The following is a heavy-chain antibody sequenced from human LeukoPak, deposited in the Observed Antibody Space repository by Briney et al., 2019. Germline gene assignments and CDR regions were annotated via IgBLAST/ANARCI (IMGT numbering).Heavy chain of an antibody. CDR1: GGPFSGYY. Sequence: KPSETLSLTCAVYGGPFSGYYWSWLRQPPGKGLEWIGEINHSGSTNYNPSLKSRVTISVDTSKNQFSLRLSSVTAADTAVYYCARVVVVAAGHDYWGQGTLVTVSS. CDR3: ARVVVVAAGHDY. CDR2: INHSGST. J-gene: IGHJ4*02. D-gene: IGHD2-15*01. V-gene: IGHV4-34*01.